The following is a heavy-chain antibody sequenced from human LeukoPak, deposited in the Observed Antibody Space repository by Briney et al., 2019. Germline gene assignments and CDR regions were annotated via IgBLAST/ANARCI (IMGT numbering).Heavy chain of an antibody. J-gene: IGHJ6*02. V-gene: IGHV4-4*02. CDR1: GGSISSSNW. Sequence: KPSETLSLTCAVSGGSISSSNWWSWVRQPPGKGLEWIGEIYHSGSTNYNPSLKSRVTISVDKSKNQFSLKLSSVTAADTAVYYCARGPELIVVVTLSSYYYYGMDVWGQGTTVTVSS. D-gene: IGHD3-22*01. CDR2: IYHSGST. CDR3: ARGPELIVVVTLSSYYYYGMDV.